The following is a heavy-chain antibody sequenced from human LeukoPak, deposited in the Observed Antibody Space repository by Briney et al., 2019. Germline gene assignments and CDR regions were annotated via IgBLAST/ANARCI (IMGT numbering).Heavy chain of an antibody. V-gene: IGHV1-18*01. J-gene: IGHJ4*02. Sequence: ASVKVSCKASAYTFTSYGISWVRQAPGQGLEWMGWISAYNGNTNYAQKLQGRVTMTTDTSTSTAYMELRSLRSDDTAVYYCATVPTLLGIAAAGFFDYWGQGTLVTVSS. CDR3: ATVPTLLGIAAAGFFDY. CDR1: AYTFTSYG. D-gene: IGHD6-13*01. CDR2: ISAYNGNT.